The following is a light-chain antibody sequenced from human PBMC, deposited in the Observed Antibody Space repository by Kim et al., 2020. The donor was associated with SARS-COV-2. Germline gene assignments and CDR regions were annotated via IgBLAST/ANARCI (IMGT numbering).Light chain of an antibody. CDR1: QSVSSY. CDR3: QQRSNWPVT. CDR2: DAS. J-gene: IGKJ5*01. Sequence: LSPGESATRSCRASQSVSSYLAGYRQRPGQAPRLLIYDASNRATGTPSRFSGRGSGTDFPPTIRSLEPEDFAVYYCQQRSNWPVTFGQGTRLEIK. V-gene: IGKV3-11*01.